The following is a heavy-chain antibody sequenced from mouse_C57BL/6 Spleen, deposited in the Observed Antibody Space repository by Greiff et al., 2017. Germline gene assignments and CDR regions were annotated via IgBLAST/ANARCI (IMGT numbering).Heavy chain of an antibody. V-gene: IGHV1-64*01. CDR1: GYTFTSYW. Sequence: QVQLQQSGAELVKPGASVKLSCKASGYTFTSYWMHWVKQRPGQGLEWIGMIHPNSGSTNYNEKFKSKATLTVDKSSSTAYMQLSSLTSEDSAVYYCARSKGSHFDYWGQGTTLTVSS. CDR2: IHPNSGST. CDR3: ARSKGSHFDY. J-gene: IGHJ2*01.